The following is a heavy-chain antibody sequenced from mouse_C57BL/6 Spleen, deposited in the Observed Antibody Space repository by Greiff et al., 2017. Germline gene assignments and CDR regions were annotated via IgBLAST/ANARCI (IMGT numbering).Heavy chain of an antibody. J-gene: IGHJ2*01. V-gene: IGHV10-3*01. CDR2: IRSKSSNYAT. CDR3: VRDDSYYDSFYY. D-gene: IGHD2-3*01. Sequence: EVKLVESGGGLVQPKGSLKLSCAASGFTFNTYAMHWVRQAPGKGVEWVARIRSKSSNYATYYADSVKDRFTISRDDSQSMLYLQMNNMKTEGTATYYCVRDDSYYDSFYYRGQGTTLTVSS. CDR1: GFTFNTYA.